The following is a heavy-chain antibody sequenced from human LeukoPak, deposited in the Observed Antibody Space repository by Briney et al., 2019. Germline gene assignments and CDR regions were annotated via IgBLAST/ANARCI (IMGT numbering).Heavy chain of an antibody. CDR1: GYTFTSYG. J-gene: IGHJ5*02. Sequence: GASVKVSCKASGYTFTSYGISWVRQAPGQGLEWMGWISAYNGNTNYAQKLQGRVTMTTDTSTSTAYMELRSLRSDDTAVYYCARGYDFWSGYQRRFGWFDPWGQGTLVTVSS. V-gene: IGHV1-18*01. CDR2: ISAYNGNT. D-gene: IGHD3-3*01. CDR3: ARGYDFWSGYQRRFGWFDP.